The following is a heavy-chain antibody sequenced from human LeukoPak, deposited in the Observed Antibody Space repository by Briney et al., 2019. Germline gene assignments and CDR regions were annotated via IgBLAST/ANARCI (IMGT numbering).Heavy chain of an antibody. CDR3: ARFGYYDSSGYYFDY. CDR2: IYTSGST. V-gene: IGHV4-61*02. CDR1: GGSISSGSYY. J-gene: IGHJ4*02. D-gene: IGHD3-22*01. Sequence: SETLSLTCTVSGGSISSGSYYWSWIRQPAGKGLEWIGRIYTSGSTNYNPSLKCRVTISVDTSKNQFSLKLSSVTAADTAVYYCARFGYYDSSGYYFDYWGQGTLVTVSS.